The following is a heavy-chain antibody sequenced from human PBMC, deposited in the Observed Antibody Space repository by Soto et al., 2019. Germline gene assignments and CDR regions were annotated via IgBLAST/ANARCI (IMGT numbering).Heavy chain of an antibody. V-gene: IGHV1-46*01. CDR2: INPSGGST. D-gene: IGHD3-3*01. J-gene: IGHJ4*02. CDR3: ARGSVWSGYFWYYFDY. CDR1: GYTFTSYY. Sequence: ASVKVSCKASGYTFTSYYMHWVRQAPGQGLEWMGIINPSGGSTSYAQKFQGRVTMTRDTSTSTVYMELSSLRSEDTAVYYCARGSVWSGYFWYYFDYWSQGTLVTVSS.